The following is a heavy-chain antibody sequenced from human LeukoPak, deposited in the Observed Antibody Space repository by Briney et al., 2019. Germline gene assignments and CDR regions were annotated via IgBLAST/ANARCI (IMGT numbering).Heavy chain of an antibody. V-gene: IGHV1-2*02. J-gene: IGHJ4*02. CDR3: ARVGGDIVVVPAAGPPDY. D-gene: IGHD2-2*01. CDR1: GYTFTGYY. CDR2: INPNSGGT. Sequence: ASVKVSCKASGYTFTGYYMHWVRQAPGQGLEWMGWINPNSGGTNYAQKFQGRVTMTRDTSISTAYMELSRLRSDDTAAYYCARVGGDIVVVPAAGPPDYWGQGTLVTVSS.